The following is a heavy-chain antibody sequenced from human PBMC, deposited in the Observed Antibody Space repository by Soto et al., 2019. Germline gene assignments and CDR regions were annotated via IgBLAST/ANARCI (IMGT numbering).Heavy chain of an antibody. V-gene: IGHV4-30-4*01. CDR3: ARAGFSYGHLLF. D-gene: IGHD3-10*01. CDR1: GGPIKTGDYY. J-gene: IGHJ4*02. Sequence: TLSLTCNVSGGPIKTGDYYWNWIRQPPGKGLEWIGYVFYSGATDYSPSLKSRAAISMDTSKNQFSLSLTSVTAADTAVYYCARAGFSYGHLLFWGQGIRVTVSS. CDR2: VFYSGAT.